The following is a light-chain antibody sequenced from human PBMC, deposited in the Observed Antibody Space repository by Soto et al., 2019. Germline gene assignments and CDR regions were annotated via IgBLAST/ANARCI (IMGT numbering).Light chain of an antibody. V-gene: IGLV2-14*01. CDR2: DVS. CDR1: SSDVGGYNY. J-gene: IGLJ3*02. CDR3: SSYTSSSTWV. Sequence: QSALTQPASVSGSPGQSITISCTGTSSDVGGYNYVSWYQQHTGKAPKLMIYDVSNRPSGFSNRFSGSKSGNTASLTISGLHAEDEADYYCSSYTSSSTWVFGGGTKVTVL.